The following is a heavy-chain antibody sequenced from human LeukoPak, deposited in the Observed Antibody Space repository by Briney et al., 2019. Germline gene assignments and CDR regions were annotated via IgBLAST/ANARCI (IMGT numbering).Heavy chain of an antibody. Sequence: ASVKVSCKASGYTFTGYYMHWVRQAPGQGLGWMGWINPNSGGTNYAQKFQGRVTMTRDTSISTAYMELRRLRSDDTAVYYCARVGGSGSYRSNWFAPWGQGTLVTVSS. V-gene: IGHV1-2*02. CDR2: INPNSGGT. J-gene: IGHJ5*02. CDR1: GYTFTGYY. CDR3: ARVGGSGSYRSNWFAP. D-gene: IGHD3-10*01.